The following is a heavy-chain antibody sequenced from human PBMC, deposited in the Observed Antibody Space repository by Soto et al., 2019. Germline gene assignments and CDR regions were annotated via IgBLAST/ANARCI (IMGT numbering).Heavy chain of an antibody. V-gene: IGHV4-39*01. CDR1: GGSISRSSYY. CDR3: ARIGSSGGHY. Sequence: SETLSLTCTVSGGSISRSSYYWGWIRQPPGKGLEWIGSIYYSGSTYYNPSLKSRVTISVDTSKNQFSLKLSSVTAADTAVYYCARIGSSGGHYWGQGTLVTVSS. J-gene: IGHJ4*02. D-gene: IGHD6-6*01. CDR2: IYYSGST.